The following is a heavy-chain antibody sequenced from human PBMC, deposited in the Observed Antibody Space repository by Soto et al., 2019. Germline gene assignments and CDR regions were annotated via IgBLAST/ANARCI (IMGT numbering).Heavy chain of an antibody. V-gene: IGHV1-18*01. CDR3: AAGYSSGWYSGIYYFDY. CDR1: GYTFTSYG. D-gene: IGHD6-19*01. J-gene: IGHJ4*02. Sequence: QVPLVQSGAEVKKPGASVKVSCKASGYTFTSYGISWVRQAPGQGLEWMGWISAYNGNTNYAQKLQGRVTMTTDTSTSTAYMELRSLRSDDTAVYYCAAGYSSGWYSGIYYFDYWGQGTLVTVSS. CDR2: ISAYNGNT.